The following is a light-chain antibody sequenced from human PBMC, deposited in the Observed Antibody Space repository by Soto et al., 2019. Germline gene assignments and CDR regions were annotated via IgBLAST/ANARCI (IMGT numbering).Light chain of an antibody. CDR3: SSYTTSSTVV. CDR2: DVS. J-gene: IGLJ3*02. CDR1: SSDVGAYNY. Sequence: QSALTQPASVSGSPGQSITISCTGTSSDVGAYNYVSWYQHHPGKAPKFLIYDVSNRPSGVSDRFSGSKSGNTASLSIFGLQPEDEAVYYCSSYTTSSTVVFGGGTKVTVL. V-gene: IGLV2-14*03.